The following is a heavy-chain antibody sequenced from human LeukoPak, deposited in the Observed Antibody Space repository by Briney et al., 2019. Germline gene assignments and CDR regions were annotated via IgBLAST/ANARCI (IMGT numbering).Heavy chain of an antibody. CDR1: GGSISSGSYY. D-gene: IGHD3-3*01. Sequence: SQTLSLTCTVSGGSISSGSYYWSWIRQPAGKGLEWIGRIYTSGSTNYNPSLKSRVTISVDTSKNQFSLKLSSVTAADTAVYYCARGRTIFGLVMGAVVHYYFAGRGHETL. CDR3: ARGRTIFGLVMGAVVHYYFAG. V-gene: IGHV4-61*02. J-gene: IGHJ4*01. CDR2: IYTSGST.